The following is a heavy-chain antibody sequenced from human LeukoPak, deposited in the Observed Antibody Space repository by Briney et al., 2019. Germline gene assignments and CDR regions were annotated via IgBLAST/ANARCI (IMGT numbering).Heavy chain of an antibody. CDR2: KQFDGNNK. V-gene: IGHV3-30*02. Sequence: PGGSLRLSCAASGFPFSRYGMHWVRQAPGKGLEWVAYKQFDGNNKCYADSVKGRFTISRDNSRNTLYLQMNKLTAEDTAVYYCAKKKSGNGDRFDFWGQGTLVTVSS. CDR1: GFPFSRYG. D-gene: IGHD2-8*01. J-gene: IGHJ4*02. CDR3: AKKKSGNGDRFDF.